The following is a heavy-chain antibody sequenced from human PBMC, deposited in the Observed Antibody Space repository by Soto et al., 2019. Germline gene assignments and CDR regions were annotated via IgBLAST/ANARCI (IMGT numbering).Heavy chain of an antibody. CDR2: ISAYNGNT. J-gene: IGHJ6*02. D-gene: IGHD2-2*01. Sequence: GASVKVSCKASGYTFTSYGISWVRQAPGQGLEWMGWISAYNGNTNYAQKLQGRVTMTTDTSTSTAYMELRSLRSDDTAVYYCARDERITIVVVPAALSMDVWGQGTTVTVSS. V-gene: IGHV1-18*04. CDR1: GYTFTSYG. CDR3: ARDERITIVVVPAALSMDV.